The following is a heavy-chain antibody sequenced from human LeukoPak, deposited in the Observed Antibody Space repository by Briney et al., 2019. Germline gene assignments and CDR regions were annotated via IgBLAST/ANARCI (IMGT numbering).Heavy chain of an antibody. V-gene: IGHV4-4*02. D-gene: IGHD1-14*01. CDR2: LRRCGSP. CDR1: LVSTSSKF. CDR3: VSEIVGRVNPGAH. Sequence: PSEILSLTCTVSLVSTSSKFWSWVRQPPGQGLGWIGELRRCGSPNYHLSLQPRVTISIDRSRNQIVLEVSSVTAAVPAVHVCVSEIVGRVNPGAHWGQGILVTVSS. J-gene: IGHJ4*02.